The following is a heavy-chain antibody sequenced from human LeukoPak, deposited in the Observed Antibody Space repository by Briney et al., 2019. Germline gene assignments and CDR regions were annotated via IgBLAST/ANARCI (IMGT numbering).Heavy chain of an antibody. D-gene: IGHD4-17*01. CDR2: IKSKTDGGTT. CDR1: GFTFSNAW. V-gene: IGHV3-15*01. Sequence: GGSLRLSCAASGFTFSNAWMSWVRQAPGKGLEWVGRIKSKTDGGTTDYAAPVKGRFTISRDDSKNTLYLQMNSLRAEDTAVYYCARDLGDDYGDFRAEYFQHWGQGTLVTVSS. J-gene: IGHJ1*01. CDR3: ARDLGDDYGDFRAEYFQH.